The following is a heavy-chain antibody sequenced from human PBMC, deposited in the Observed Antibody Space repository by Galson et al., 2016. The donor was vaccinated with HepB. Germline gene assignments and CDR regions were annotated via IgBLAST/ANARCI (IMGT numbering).Heavy chain of an antibody. V-gene: IGHV3-23*01. CDR1: GCTFSSYA. D-gene: IGHD3-10*01. J-gene: IGHJ4*02. Sequence: SLRLSCAASGCTFSSYAMSWVRQAPGQGLEWVATFRGSGGSTYHADAVKGRFTISRDNSKRTVNLQMNSLGAEDTANYYCAKQSQLGDYLESWGQGTMVAVSS. CDR3: AKQSQLGDYLES. CDR2: FRGSGGST.